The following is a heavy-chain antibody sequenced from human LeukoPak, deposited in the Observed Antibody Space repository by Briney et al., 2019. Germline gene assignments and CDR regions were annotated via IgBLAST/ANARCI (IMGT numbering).Heavy chain of an antibody. D-gene: IGHD3-10*01. CDR2: ISGSDDST. V-gene: IGHV3-23*01. Sequence: PGGSLRLSCAASGFTFSSYGMNWVRLAPGKGLEWVSGISGSDDSTYYADSVTGRFTISRDNSKNTLYLQMDSLGAEDTAVYYCAKGRRYYGSERWYFYYMDVWGKGTTVTISS. J-gene: IGHJ6*03. CDR3: AKGRRYYGSERWYFYYMDV. CDR1: GFTFSSYG.